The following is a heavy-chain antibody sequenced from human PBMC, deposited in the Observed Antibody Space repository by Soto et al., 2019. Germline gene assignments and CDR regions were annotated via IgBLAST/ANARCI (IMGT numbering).Heavy chain of an antibody. J-gene: IGHJ4*02. Sequence: SETLSLTCAVSGGSISSSSDYWGWIRQPPGKGLEWIGSIYNSGTTYYNPSLKSRVTISVDTSKNQFSLKLSSVTAADTAVYYCARQPGAYDSSAYYYVLDYWGQGTLVTVSS. D-gene: IGHD3-22*01. CDR2: IYNSGTT. CDR1: GGSISSSSDY. CDR3: ARQPGAYDSSAYYYVLDY. V-gene: IGHV4-39*01.